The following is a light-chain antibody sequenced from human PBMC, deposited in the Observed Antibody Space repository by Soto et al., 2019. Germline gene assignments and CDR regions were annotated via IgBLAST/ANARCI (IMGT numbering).Light chain of an antibody. CDR1: QSVSSY. CDR3: QQRSNWPPIT. CDR2: DAS. J-gene: IGKJ5*01. Sequence: EIVLTQSPATLSLSPGERATLSCRASQSVSSYLAWYQQKPGQAPRLLIYDASNRATGIPARFSGSGSGTDFTPTISSLEPEVFAVYYCQQRSNWPPITFGQGTRLEIK. V-gene: IGKV3-11*01.